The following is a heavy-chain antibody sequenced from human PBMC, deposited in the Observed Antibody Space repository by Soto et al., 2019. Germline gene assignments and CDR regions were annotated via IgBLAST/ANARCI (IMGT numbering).Heavy chain of an antibody. V-gene: IGHV1-3*01. CDR2: INAGNGNT. J-gene: IGHJ5*02. D-gene: IGHD6-19*01. CDR3: ARRASIAVQYNWFDP. Sequence: ASVKVSCKASGYTFTSYAMHWVRQAPGQRLEWMGWINAGNGNTKYSQKFQGRVTITRDTSASTAYMELSSLRSEDTAVYYCARRASIAVQYNWFDPWGQGTLVTVSS. CDR1: GYTFTSYA.